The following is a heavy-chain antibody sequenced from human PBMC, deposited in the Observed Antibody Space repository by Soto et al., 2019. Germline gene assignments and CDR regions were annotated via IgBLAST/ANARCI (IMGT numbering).Heavy chain of an antibody. CDR3: AWEGGHCVGDGRKPALDP. CDR2: INAGNGNT. Sequence: QVQLVQSGAEVKKPGASVKVSCKASGYTFTSYAMHWVRQAPGQRLEWRGWINAGNGNTKYSQKFQGRVTITRDTTACTAYMELGSMRSEATDVYSCAWEGGHCVGDGRKPALDPWGQGTLVTVSS. V-gene: IGHV1-3*01. J-gene: IGHJ5*02. D-gene: IGHD2-21*02. CDR1: GYTFTSYA.